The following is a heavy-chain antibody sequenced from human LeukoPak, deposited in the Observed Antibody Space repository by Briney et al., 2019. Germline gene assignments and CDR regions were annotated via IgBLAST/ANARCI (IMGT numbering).Heavy chain of an antibody. Sequence: GGSLRLSCAASGFTFSSYWMSWVRQAPGKGLEWAANIKQDGSEKYYVDSVKGRFTISRDNAKNSLYLQMNSLRAEDTAVYYCARGLYDFWSGYGAYYFDYWGQGTLVTVSS. V-gene: IGHV3-7*01. D-gene: IGHD3-3*01. CDR3: ARGLYDFWSGYGAYYFDY. CDR1: GFTFSSYW. J-gene: IGHJ4*02. CDR2: IKQDGSEK.